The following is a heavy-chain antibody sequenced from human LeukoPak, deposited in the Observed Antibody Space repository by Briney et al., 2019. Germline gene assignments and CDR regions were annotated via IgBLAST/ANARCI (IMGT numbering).Heavy chain of an antibody. Sequence: ASVKVSCKASGYTFTGYYMHWVRQAPGQGLEWMGWINPNSGGTNYAQKFQGRVTMTRDTSISTAYMELSRLRSDDTAVYYCARGLVPAAIDYYYYYMDVWGKGTTVTVSS. J-gene: IGHJ6*03. V-gene: IGHV1-2*02. CDR3: ARGLVPAAIDYYYYYMDV. D-gene: IGHD2-2*01. CDR1: GYTFTGYY. CDR2: INPNSGGT.